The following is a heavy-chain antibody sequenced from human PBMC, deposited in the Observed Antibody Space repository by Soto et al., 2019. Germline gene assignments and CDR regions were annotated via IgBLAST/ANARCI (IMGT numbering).Heavy chain of an antibody. Sequence: QVQLVQSEAEVKKPGSSLKVSCKASGGIFSDFSFSWVRQAPGQGLEWMGGIMPIFGGPDYAQRFRGRVTITADEGTRTAFMELRGLTSEDTATYYCASSLRMPGIGNYYYGMDVWGQGTTVTVSS. CDR1: GGIFSDFS. J-gene: IGHJ6*02. V-gene: IGHV1-69*12. CDR2: IMPIFGGP. D-gene: IGHD6-13*01. CDR3: ASSLRMPGIGNYYYGMDV.